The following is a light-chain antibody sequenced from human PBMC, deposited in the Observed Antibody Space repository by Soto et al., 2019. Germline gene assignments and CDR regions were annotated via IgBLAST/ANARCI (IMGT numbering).Light chain of an antibody. CDR2: AAS. CDR3: QQSYSTPRLT. V-gene: IGKV1-39*01. CDR1: QSISSY. Sequence: IQLTQSPSALSSSVGDTVTITFRASQSISSYLHWYQQKPGKAPKLLIYAASSLQSGVPSRFSGSGSGTDFTLTISSLQPEDFATYYCQQSYSTPRLTFGQGTRLEIK. J-gene: IGKJ5*01.